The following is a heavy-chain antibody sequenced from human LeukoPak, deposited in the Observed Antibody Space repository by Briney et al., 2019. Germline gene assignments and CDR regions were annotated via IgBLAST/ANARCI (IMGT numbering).Heavy chain of an antibody. V-gene: IGHV3-7*03. Sequence: GGSLRLSCEASGFTFSNYWMTWVRQAPGKGLEWVANIKQDGSVKYYVDSVKGRFTISRDNAKSSLYLRMNSLRAEDTAVYYCAREIGGENSYWGQGTLVTVSS. J-gene: IGHJ4*02. CDR3: AREIGGENSY. D-gene: IGHD2-15*01. CDR1: GFTFSNYW. CDR2: IKQDGSVK.